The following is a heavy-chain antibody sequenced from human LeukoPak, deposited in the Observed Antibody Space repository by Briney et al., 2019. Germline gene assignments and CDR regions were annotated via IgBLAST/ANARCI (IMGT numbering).Heavy chain of an antibody. CDR2: INHSGST. CDR1: GGSFSGYY. D-gene: IGHD3-3*01. J-gene: IGHJ3*02. Sequence: SETLSLTCAVYGGSFSGYYWSWIRQPPGKGLEWIGEINHSGSTNYNPSLKSRVTISVDTSKNQFSLKLSSVTAADTAVYYCARGIHYYDFWSGYYPRRDDAFDIWGQRTMVTVSS. CDR3: ARGIHYYDFWSGYYPRRDDAFDI. V-gene: IGHV4-34*01.